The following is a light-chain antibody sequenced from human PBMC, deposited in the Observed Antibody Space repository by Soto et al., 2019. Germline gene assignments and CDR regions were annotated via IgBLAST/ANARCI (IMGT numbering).Light chain of an antibody. CDR2: GVT. V-gene: IGLV2-14*01. CDR1: NSDIGAYNY. CDR3: FSYAGSTYV. Sequence: SALTQPASVSGSPGQSITISCTGSNSDIGAYNYVSWYQQHPGKAPKLIIHGVTNRPSGVSHRFSGSKSDYTASLTISGLQAEDEADYYCFSYAGSTYVFGTGTKVTV. J-gene: IGLJ1*01.